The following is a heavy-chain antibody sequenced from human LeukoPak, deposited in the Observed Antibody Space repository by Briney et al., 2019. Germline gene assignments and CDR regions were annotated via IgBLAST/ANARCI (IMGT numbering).Heavy chain of an antibody. J-gene: IGHJ4*02. CDR1: GGSISSYY. D-gene: IGHD4/OR15-4a*01. CDR3: ARGKGRVLGRVEH. CDR2: IYHSGST. Sequence: SETLSLTCTVSGGSISSYYWSWIRQPAGKGLEWIGSIYHSGSTYYNPSLKSRVTISVDTSKNQFSLKLSSVTAADTAVYYCARGKGRVLGRVEHWGQGTLVTVSS. V-gene: IGHV4-4*07.